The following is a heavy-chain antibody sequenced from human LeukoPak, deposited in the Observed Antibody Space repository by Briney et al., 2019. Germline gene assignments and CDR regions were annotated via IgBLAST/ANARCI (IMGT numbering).Heavy chain of an antibody. Sequence: ETLSLTCTVSGVSMRGAYWSWVRQAPGKGLEWVASITSSSAYIYYGDSVKGRVRISRDNAKNSLYLRMTALIAEDTAVYYCARDPPNNGYDFDYWGQGILVTVSS. CDR1: GVSMRGAY. CDR2: ITSSSAYI. D-gene: IGHD3-22*01. J-gene: IGHJ4*02. CDR3: ARDPPNNGYDFDY. V-gene: IGHV3-21*01.